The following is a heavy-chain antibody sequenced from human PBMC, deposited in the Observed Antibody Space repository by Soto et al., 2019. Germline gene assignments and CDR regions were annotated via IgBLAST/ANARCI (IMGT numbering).Heavy chain of an antibody. J-gene: IGHJ6*02. D-gene: IGHD3-16*01. CDR1: GFTFSSYG. CDR2: ISYDGSNK. V-gene: IGHV3-30*18. CDR3: AKEVDVEICLQFGGMDV. Sequence: GSLRLSCAASGFTFSSYGMHWVRQAPGKGLEWVAVISYDGSNKYYADSVKGRFTISRDNSKNTLYLQMNSLRAEDTAVYYCAKEVDVEICLQFGGMDVWGQGTTVTVSS.